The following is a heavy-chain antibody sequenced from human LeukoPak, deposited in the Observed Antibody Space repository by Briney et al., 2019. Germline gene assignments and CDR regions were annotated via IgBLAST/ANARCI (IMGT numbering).Heavy chain of an antibody. CDR1: GGSISNYF. J-gene: IGHJ6*03. CDR2: VYYSDST. CDR3: ARFPGSAEYRHYYYMDV. Sequence: SETLSLTCTVSGGSISNYFWSWIRQPPGKGLECIGYVYYSDSTNYNPSLKSRVTVSVDTSKNQFSLKLTSVTAADTAVYYCARFPGSAEYRHYYYMDVWGKGTTATVSS. V-gene: IGHV4-59*01. D-gene: IGHD2-15*01.